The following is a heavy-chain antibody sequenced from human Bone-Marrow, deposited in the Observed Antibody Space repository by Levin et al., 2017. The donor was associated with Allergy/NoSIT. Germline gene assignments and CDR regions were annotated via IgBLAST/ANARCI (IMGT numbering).Heavy chain of an antibody. V-gene: IGHV3-53*01. Sequence: GESLKISCAASGFTVSSNYMSWVRQAPGKGLEWVSILYANGDTYYADSVRGRFTISRDNSKNTVYLQMNSLRAADTAVYFCARGVFDPPFHPWGQGILVTVSS. J-gene: IGHJ5*02. CDR3: ARGVFDPPFHP. CDR2: LYANGDT. CDR1: GFTVSSNY.